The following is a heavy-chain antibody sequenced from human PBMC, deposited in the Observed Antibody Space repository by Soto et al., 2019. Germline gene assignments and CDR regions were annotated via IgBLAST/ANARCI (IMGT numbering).Heavy chain of an antibody. J-gene: IGHJ4*02. V-gene: IGHV4-59*01. D-gene: IGHD2-2*01. CDR3: ARARFCTSTSCYHYFDF. CDR1: GGSISSSS. Sequence: PSETLSLTCTVSGGSISSSSWSWIRQPPGRGLEWIGYIYNNRRTDYNPSLKSRVTISVDTSKNHFSLKLSSVTPADTAVYYCARARFCTSTSCYHYFDFWGQGTLVTVSS. CDR2: IYNNRRT.